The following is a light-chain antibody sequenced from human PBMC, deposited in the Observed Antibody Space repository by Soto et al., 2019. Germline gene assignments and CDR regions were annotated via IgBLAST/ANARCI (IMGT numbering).Light chain of an antibody. CDR3: SSYTGSSTPHV. Sequence: QSGLTQPASVSGSPGQSITLSCTGTSSDVGGYDYVSWYQQHPGKAPKLMIYEVSHRPSGVSNRFSGSKSDNTASPTISGLQADDEAYYYCSSYTGSSTPHVFGTGTKVTVL. J-gene: IGLJ1*01. CDR1: SSDVGGYDY. V-gene: IGLV2-14*01. CDR2: EVS.